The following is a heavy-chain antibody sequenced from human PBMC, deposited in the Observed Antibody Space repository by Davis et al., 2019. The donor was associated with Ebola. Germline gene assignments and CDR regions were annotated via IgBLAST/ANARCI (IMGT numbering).Heavy chain of an antibody. D-gene: IGHD2-2*01. V-gene: IGHV3-21*01. CDR3: AREGLCSSASCLDY. CDR1: GFSFSNSI. J-gene: IGHJ4*02. Sequence: PGGSLRLSCAGSGFSFSNSIMNWVRQAPGKELEWVSSISSGSSYIYYADSVRGRFTISRDNAKDSLYLQMNSLRAEDTAVYYCAREGLCSSASCLDYWGQGTLVTVSS. CDR2: ISSGSSYI.